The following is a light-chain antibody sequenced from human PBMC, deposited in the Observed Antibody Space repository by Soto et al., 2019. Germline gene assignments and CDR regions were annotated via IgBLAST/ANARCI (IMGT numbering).Light chain of an antibody. V-gene: IGLV2-11*01. CDR2: DVS. CDR1: SSDVGNYNY. Sequence: QSALTQPRSVSGSPGQSVTISCTGTSSDVGNYNYVSWFQQHPGKAPKVMIYDVSKRPSGVPDRFSGSKSGNTASLTISGLQAEDEADYYCCSYAGNKYYVFGSGTKLTVL. J-gene: IGLJ1*01. CDR3: CSYAGNKYYV.